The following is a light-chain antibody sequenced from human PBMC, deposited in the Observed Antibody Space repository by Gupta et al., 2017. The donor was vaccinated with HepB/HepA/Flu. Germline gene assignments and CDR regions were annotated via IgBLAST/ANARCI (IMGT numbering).Light chain of an antibody. CDR1: ESVSRNY. CDR3: QQNDTASQT. CDR2: GTS. V-gene: IGKV3-20*01. Sequence: EIVLTQSPDTLSFSPGVRASLSCRASESVSRNYLAWYQQKPGQSPRLLIYGTSGRATGVPDRFSGSGSGTDFTLTISRLEPEDFAVYYCQQNDTASQTFGQGTRVEIK. J-gene: IGKJ1*01.